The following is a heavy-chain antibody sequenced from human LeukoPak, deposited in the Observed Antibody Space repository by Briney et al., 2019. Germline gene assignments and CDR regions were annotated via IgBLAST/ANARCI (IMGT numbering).Heavy chain of an antibody. V-gene: IGHV3-21*01. CDR3: ARDLSGWPDY. Sequence: GGSLRLSCAASGFTFSSYSMNWVRQAPGKGLEWVSSISSSSSYIYYADSVKGRFTISRDDAKNSLYLQMNSLRAEDTAVYYCARDLSGWPDYWGQGTLVTVSS. CDR1: GFTFSSYS. J-gene: IGHJ4*02. D-gene: IGHD6-19*01. CDR2: ISSSSSYI.